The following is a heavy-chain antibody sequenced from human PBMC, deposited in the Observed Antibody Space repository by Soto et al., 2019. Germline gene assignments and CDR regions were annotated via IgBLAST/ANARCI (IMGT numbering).Heavy chain of an antibody. D-gene: IGHD6-6*01. V-gene: IGHV4-31*03. J-gene: IGHJ5*02. CDR2: VYYSGST. Sequence: QVQLQESGPGLVKPSQTLSLTCTVSGGSISSGGYYWSWIRQHPGKGLEWIGYVYYSGSTYYNPSLKSRVTISVDTSKNQFSLKLSSVTAADTAVYYCAREEGIAARPGWFDPWGQGTLVTVSS. CDR3: AREEGIAARPGWFDP. CDR1: GGSISSGGYY.